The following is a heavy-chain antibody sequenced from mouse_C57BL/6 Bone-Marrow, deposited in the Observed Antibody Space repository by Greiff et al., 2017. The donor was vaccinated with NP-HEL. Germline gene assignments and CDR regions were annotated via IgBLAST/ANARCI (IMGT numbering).Heavy chain of an antibody. CDR2: ISNGGGST. Sequence: DVHLVESGGGLVQPGGSLKLSCAASGFTFSDYYMYWVRQTPEKRLEWVAYISNGGGSTYYPDTVKGRFTISRDNAKNTLYLQMSRLKSEDTAMYYCARHERGRGIYYGNWDYAMDYWGQGTSVTVSS. CDR1: GFTFSDYY. CDR3: ARHERGRGIYYGNWDYAMDY. V-gene: IGHV5-12*01. D-gene: IGHD2-1*01. J-gene: IGHJ4*01.